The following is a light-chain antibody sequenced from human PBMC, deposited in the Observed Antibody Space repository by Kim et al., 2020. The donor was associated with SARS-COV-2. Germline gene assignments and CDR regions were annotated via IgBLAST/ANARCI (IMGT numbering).Light chain of an antibody. CDR1: QGVRSY. CDR3: QQTFSLPYT. J-gene: IGKJ2*01. CDR2: AAT. V-gene: IGKV1-39*01. Sequence: SAFVGDRVSSTCRASQGVRSYLNWYQQQPGKAPKALIFAATNLHRGVPSRFSATGSGTDFTLTISSLQPEDCGIYYCQQTFSLPYTFGQGTKLEI.